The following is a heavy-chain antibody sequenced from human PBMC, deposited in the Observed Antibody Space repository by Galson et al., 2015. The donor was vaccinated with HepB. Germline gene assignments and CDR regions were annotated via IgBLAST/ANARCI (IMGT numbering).Heavy chain of an antibody. D-gene: IGHD3-10*01. Sequence: SLRLSCAASGFTFSSYSMNWVRQAPGKGLEWVSSISSSSSYIYYADSVKGRFTISRDNAKNSLYLQMNSLRAEDTAVYYCAREEPRITMFDYWGQGTLVTVSS. V-gene: IGHV3-21*01. J-gene: IGHJ4*02. CDR2: ISSSSSYI. CDR1: GFTFSSYS. CDR3: AREEPRITMFDY.